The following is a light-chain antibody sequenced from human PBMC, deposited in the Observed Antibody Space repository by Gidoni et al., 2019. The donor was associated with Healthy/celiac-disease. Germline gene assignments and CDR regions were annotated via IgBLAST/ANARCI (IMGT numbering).Light chain of an antibody. CDR1: SSDVGGYNY. CDR2: DVS. J-gene: IGLJ1*01. V-gene: IGLV2-11*01. Sequence: QSALTQPRSVSVSPGQSVTISCTGTSSDVGGYNYVSWYQQHPGKAPKLMIYDVSKRPSGVPALFSGSKSGNTASLTISGLQAEDEADYYCCSYAGSYTYVFGTGTKVTVL. CDR3: CSYAGSYTYV.